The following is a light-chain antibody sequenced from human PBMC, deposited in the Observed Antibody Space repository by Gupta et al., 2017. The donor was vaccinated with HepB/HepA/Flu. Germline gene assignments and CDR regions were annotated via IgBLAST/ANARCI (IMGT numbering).Light chain of an antibody. CDR2: YDY. Sequence: QSVLTQPPSVSEAPRQRVTISCSGSTSNIVNNAVSWYQQIPGKAPKLLIYYDYLLHSGVSDRFSGAKSGTSASLAISGLQAEDEADYYCAAWDDSLKGWVFGGGTKVTVL. CDR3: AAWDDSLKGWV. V-gene: IGLV1-36*01. CDR1: TSNIVNNA. J-gene: IGLJ3*02.